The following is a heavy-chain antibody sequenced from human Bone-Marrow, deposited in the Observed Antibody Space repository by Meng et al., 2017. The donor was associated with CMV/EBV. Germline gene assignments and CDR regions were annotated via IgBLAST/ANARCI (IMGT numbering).Heavy chain of an antibody. V-gene: IGHV1-8*01. Sequence: DINWMRQATGQGLGWMGWMNPDSGNPGYAQKFQRRVTMTRNASISTAYMKLSSLRYEDTAVYYCARGSADNYYDFWSGSFPGVWFDPWGQGTLVTVSS. CDR2: MNPDSGNP. CDR3: ARGSADNYYDFWSGSFPGVWFDP. D-gene: IGHD3-3*01. CDR1: D. J-gene: IGHJ5*02.